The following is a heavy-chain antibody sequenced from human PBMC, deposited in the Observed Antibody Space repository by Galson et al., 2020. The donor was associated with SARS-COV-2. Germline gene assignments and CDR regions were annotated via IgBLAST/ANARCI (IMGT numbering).Heavy chain of an antibody. CDR1: GFTFSNYW. CDR3: GRDADGSGGTMDY. Sequence: GESLKISCAASGFTFSNYWMHWVRQVPGKGPVWVSRIDNDGSRTFYADSVKGRFTISRDNAKNTLFLQMNSLKIEDTAVYYCGRDADGSGGTMDYWGQGTLVAVSS. J-gene: IGHJ4*02. CDR2: IDNDGSRT. D-gene: IGHD1-26*01. V-gene: IGHV3-74*01.